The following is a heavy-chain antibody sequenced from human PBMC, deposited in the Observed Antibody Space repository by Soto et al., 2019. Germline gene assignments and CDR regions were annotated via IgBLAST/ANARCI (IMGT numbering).Heavy chain of an antibody. CDR2: IIPIFGTA. CDR1: GGTFSSYA. D-gene: IGHD2-2*01. Sequence: QVQLVQSGAEVKKPGSSVKVSCKASGGTFSSYAISCVRQAPGQGLEWMGGIIPIFGTANYAQKFQGRVTITADESTSTAYMELSSLRSEDTAVYYCARGXXXXAAMPGGYYYGMDVWGQGTTVTVSS. V-gene: IGHV1-69*01. CDR3: ARGXXXXAAMPGGYYYGMDV. J-gene: IGHJ6*02.